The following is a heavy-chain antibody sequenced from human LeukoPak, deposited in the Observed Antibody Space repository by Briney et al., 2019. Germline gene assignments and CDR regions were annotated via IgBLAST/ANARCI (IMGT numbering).Heavy chain of an antibody. V-gene: IGHV3-30*01. D-gene: IGHD1-14*01. CDR2: ISYDGSNK. CDR3: ARALTIYYYYMDV. J-gene: IGHJ6*03. CDR1: GFTFSSYA. Sequence: PGRSLRLSCAASGFTFSSYAMHWVRQAPGKGLEGVAVISYDGSNKYYADSVKGRFTISRDNSKNTLYLQMNSLRAEDTAVYYCARALTIYYYYMDVWGKGTTVTVSS.